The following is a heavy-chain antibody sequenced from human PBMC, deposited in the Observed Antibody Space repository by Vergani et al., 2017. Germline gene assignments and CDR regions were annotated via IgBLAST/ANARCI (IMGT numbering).Heavy chain of an antibody. V-gene: IGHV3-21*01. CDR1: GFTFSTYS. J-gene: IGHJ4*02. D-gene: IGHD6-25*01. CDR2: ISSSSSYI. Sequence: EVQLVESGGGLVKPGGSLRLSCAASGFTFSTYSMNWVRQAPGKWLEWVSSISSSSSYIYYADSVKGRFTISRDNAKNSLYLQMNSLRAEDTAVYCCARDSGYGDYVDYWGQGTLVTVSS. CDR3: ARDSGYGDYVDY.